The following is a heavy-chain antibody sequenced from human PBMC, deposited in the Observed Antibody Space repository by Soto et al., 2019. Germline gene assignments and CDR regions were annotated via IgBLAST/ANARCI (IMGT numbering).Heavy chain of an antibody. CDR3: ARGYYYDSSGSSTWLDP. CDR1: GYTFTGYY. D-gene: IGHD3-22*01. CDR2: INPNSGGT. V-gene: IGHV1-2*02. J-gene: IGHJ5*02. Sequence: QVPLVQSGAEVKKPGASGKVSCKASGYTFTGYYMHWVRQAPGLGLEWMGWINPNSGGTNYAQKFQGRVTMTRDTSISTAYMELSRLRSDDTAVYHCARGYYYDSSGSSTWLDPWGQGTLVTVSS.